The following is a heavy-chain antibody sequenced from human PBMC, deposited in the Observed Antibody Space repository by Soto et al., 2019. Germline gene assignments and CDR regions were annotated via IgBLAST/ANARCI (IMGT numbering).Heavy chain of an antibody. CDR2: IYTGGST. CDR3: ATLNYYDSF. Sequence: EGQLVESGGGLIQPGGSLRLSCAASGFTVSSSYMNWVRQAPVKGLEWVSVIYTGGSTDYAESVKGRFTTSRDNSKNTLYLQMNSLRAEDTAVYYCATLNYYDSFWGQGTLVTVSS. J-gene: IGHJ4*02. D-gene: IGHD3-22*01. V-gene: IGHV3-53*01. CDR1: GFTVSSSY.